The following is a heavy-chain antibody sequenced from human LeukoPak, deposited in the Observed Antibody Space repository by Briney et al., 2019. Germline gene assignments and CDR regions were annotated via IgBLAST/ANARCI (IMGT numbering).Heavy chain of an antibody. D-gene: IGHD5-24*01. Sequence: GGSLRLSCAASGFTFSSYAMHWVRQAPGKGLEWVANIKQDGSEKYYVDSVKGRFTISRDNAKNSLYLQMNSLRAEDTAVYYCARELLGHGYNSGDFDYWGQRTLVTVSS. CDR2: IKQDGSEK. CDR3: ARELLGHGYNSGDFDY. CDR1: GFTFSSYA. V-gene: IGHV3-7*01. J-gene: IGHJ4*02.